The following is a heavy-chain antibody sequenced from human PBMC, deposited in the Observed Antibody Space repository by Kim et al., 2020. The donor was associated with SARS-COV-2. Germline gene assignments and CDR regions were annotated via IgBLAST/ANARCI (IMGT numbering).Heavy chain of an antibody. Sequence: ASVKVSCKVSGYTLTELSMHWVRQAPGKGLEWMGGFDPEDGETIYAEKFQGRVTMTEDTSTDTAYMELSSLRSEDTAVYYCATSPGIAAAGYNWFDPWGQGTLVPVSS. CDR1: GYTLTELS. J-gene: IGHJ5*02. CDR3: ATSPGIAAAGYNWFDP. D-gene: IGHD6-13*01. CDR2: FDPEDGET. V-gene: IGHV1-24*01.